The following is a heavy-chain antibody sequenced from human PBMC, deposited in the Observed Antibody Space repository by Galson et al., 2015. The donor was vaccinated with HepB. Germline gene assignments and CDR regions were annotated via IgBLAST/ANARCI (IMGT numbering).Heavy chain of an antibody. CDR1: GYPFTAFG. CDR2: INVYKGHT. D-gene: IGHD3-9*01. J-gene: IGHJ4*02. V-gene: IGHV1-18*01. Sequence: SVKVSCKASGYPFTAFGIHWVRQAPGHGLQWLGWINVYKGHTTYAQDFQGRLTMTRDTSTGTAYMELGSLRSDDTAIYYCAREAYQNLLTGSYWGLDNWGQGTLVSVSS. CDR3: AREAYQNLLTGSYWGLDN.